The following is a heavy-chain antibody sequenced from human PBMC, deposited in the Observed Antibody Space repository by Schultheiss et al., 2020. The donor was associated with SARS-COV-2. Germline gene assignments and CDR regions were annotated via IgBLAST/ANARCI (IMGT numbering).Heavy chain of an antibody. CDR3: AKDLRDAYCGGDCYSGFLDY. J-gene: IGHJ4*02. Sequence: GGSLRLSCAASEFTFRDYFMTWIRRAPGKGLEWISYISTDVSGTYYADSVRGRFTISRDNAKSTLYLQMHSLRAEDTAVYYCAKDLRDAYCGGDCYSGFLDYWGQGTLVTVSS. CDR2: ISTDVSGT. V-gene: IGHV3-11*04. D-gene: IGHD2-21*01. CDR1: EFTFRDYF.